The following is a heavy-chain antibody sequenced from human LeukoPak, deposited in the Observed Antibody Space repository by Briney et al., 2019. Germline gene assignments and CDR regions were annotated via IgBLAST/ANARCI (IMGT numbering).Heavy chain of an antibody. J-gene: IGHJ4*02. V-gene: IGHV5-51*01. D-gene: IGHD1-26*01. CDR1: GYRFTSYW. CDR3: ARLIVGATSHHYFDY. CDR2: IYPGDSDT. Sequence: GESLKISCKGSGYRFTSYWIGWVRQMPGKGLEWMGIIYPGDSDTRYSPSFQGQVTISADKSISTAYLQWSSLKASDTAMYYCARLIVGATSHHYFDYWGQGTLVTVSS.